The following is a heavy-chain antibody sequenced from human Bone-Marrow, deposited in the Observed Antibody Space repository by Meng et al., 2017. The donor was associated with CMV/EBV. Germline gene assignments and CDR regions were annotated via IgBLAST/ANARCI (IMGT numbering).Heavy chain of an antibody. CDR2: ISYDGSNK. CDR1: GFTFSSYA. J-gene: IGHJ4*02. D-gene: IGHD3-3*01. V-gene: IGHV3-30-3*01. Sequence: GGSLRLSCAASGFTFSSYAMSWVRQAPGKGLEWVAVISYDGSNKYYADSVKGRFTISRDNSKNTLYLQMNSLRAEDTAVYYCARGGYDFWSGYLFDYWGQGTLVTVSS. CDR3: ARGGYDFWSGYLFDY.